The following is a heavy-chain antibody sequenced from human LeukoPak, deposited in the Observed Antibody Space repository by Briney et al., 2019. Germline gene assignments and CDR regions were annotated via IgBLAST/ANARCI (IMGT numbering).Heavy chain of an antibody. Sequence: PGESLKISCKGSGYSFTSYWISWLRQMPGKGLEWMGRIDPSDSYTNYSPSFQGHVTISADKSISTAYLQWSSLRASDTAMYYCARRVVPVAPWVGFDPWGQGTLVTVSS. CDR3: ARRVVPVAPWVGFDP. J-gene: IGHJ5*02. CDR1: GYSFTSYW. V-gene: IGHV5-10-1*01. D-gene: IGHD2-2*01. CDR2: IDPSDSYT.